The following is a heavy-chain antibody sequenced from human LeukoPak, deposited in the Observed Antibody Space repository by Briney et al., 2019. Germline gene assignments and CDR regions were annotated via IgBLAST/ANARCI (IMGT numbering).Heavy chain of an antibody. V-gene: IGHV3-53*01. CDR3: ARSPGTTVKLKDYYYGMDV. CDR2: IYSGGST. D-gene: IGHD4-17*01. CDR1: GFTVSSNY. Sequence: GSLRLSCAASGFTVSSNYMSWVRQAPGKGLEWVSVIYSGGSTYYADSVKGRFTISRDNSKNTLYLQMNSLRAEDTAVYYCARSPGTTVKLKDYYYGMDVWGQGTTVTVSS. J-gene: IGHJ6*02.